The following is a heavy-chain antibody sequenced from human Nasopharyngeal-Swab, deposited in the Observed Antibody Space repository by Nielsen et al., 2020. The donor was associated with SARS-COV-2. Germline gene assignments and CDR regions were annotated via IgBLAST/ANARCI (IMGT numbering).Heavy chain of an antibody. V-gene: IGHV5-51*01. CDR3: ARRYCSGGSCYGINWCDP. CDR2: IYPGDSDT. CDR1: GYSFTSYW. J-gene: IGHJ5*02. Sequence: GESLKISCTGSGYSFTSYWIGWVRQMPGKGLECMGIIYPGDSDTRYSPSFQGQVTISADKSISTAYLQWSSLKASDTAMYYCARRYCSGGSCYGINWCDPWGQGTLVTVSS. D-gene: IGHD2-15*01.